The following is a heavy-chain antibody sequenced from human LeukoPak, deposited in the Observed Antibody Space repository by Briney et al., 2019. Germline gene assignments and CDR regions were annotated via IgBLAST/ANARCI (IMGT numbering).Heavy chain of an antibody. D-gene: IGHD6-19*01. V-gene: IGHV4-39*07. Sequence: SETLSLTCTVSGGSISSSSYYWGWLRQPPGKGLEWIGSIYYSGSTYYNPSLKSRVTISVDTSKNQFSLKLSSVTAADTAVYYCARGGSSGWYNPTTYYFDYWGQGTLVTVSS. CDR3: ARGGSSGWYNPTTYYFDY. J-gene: IGHJ4*02. CDR1: GGSISSSSYY. CDR2: IYYSGST.